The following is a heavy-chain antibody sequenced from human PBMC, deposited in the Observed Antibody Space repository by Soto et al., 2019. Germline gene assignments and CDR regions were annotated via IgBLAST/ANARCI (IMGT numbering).Heavy chain of an antibody. CDR1: GYTFSNYG. Sequence: QVQLVQSGAEVKKPGASVKVSCKASGYTFSNYGISWVRQXXXQXXXWMGWISAYNGNIKFAQKVQGRVTMTTDTFTSTAYMELXXLXXXXXXXXXXXXXXXXXXXXXXDLWGQGTLVTVSS. V-gene: IGHV1-18*01. CDR2: ISAYNGNI. J-gene: IGHJ5*02. CDR3: XXXXXXXXXXXXDL.